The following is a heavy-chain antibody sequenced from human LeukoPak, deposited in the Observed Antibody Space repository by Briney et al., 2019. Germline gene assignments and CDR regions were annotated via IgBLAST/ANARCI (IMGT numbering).Heavy chain of an antibody. J-gene: IGHJ4*02. Sequence: GGSLRPSCAASGFNFSNFAMSWVRQAPGKGPEWVSAISGSGGSTYYADSVKGRFTISRDNSKNTLYLQMNSLRAEDTAVYYCARPLRYYGSSGYYYWGQGTLVTVSS. CDR2: ISGSGGST. CDR3: ARPLRYYGSSGYYY. D-gene: IGHD3-22*01. V-gene: IGHV3-23*01. CDR1: GFNFSNFA.